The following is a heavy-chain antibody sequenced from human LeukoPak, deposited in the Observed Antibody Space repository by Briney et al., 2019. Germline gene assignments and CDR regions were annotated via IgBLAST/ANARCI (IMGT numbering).Heavy chain of an antibody. Sequence: GGSLRLSCAASGFTFSSYAMHWVRQAPGKGLEWVAVISYDGSNKYYADSVKGRFTISRDNSKNTLYLQMNSLRAEDTAVYYCARDQKAVVTTYFDYWGQGTLVTVSS. CDR2: ISYDGSNK. V-gene: IGHV3-30-3*01. CDR1: GFTFSSYA. D-gene: IGHD5-18*01. CDR3: ARDQKAVVTTYFDY. J-gene: IGHJ4*02.